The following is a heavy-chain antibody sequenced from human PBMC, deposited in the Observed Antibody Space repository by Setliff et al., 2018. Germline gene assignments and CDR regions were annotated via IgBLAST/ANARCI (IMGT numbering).Heavy chain of an antibody. D-gene: IGHD2-2*02. CDR3: ASPFNIYTAYY. CDR1: GFTFSSYW. Sequence: PGGSLRLSCAASGFTFSSYWMSWVRQAPGKGLEWVANIKQDGSEKYYVDSVKGRFTISRDNAKNSVYLQMNSLRVEDTAIYYCASPFNIYTAYYWGQGTLVTVSS. J-gene: IGHJ4*02. CDR2: IKQDGSEK. V-gene: IGHV3-7*01.